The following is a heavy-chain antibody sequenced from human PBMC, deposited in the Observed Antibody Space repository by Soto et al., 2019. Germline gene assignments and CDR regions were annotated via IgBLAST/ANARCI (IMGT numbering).Heavy chain of an antibody. J-gene: IGHJ5*02. CDR2: LNTYGNT. CDR3: GRESGETWDYEAS. D-gene: IGHD1-7*01. V-gene: IGHV4-4*07. CDR1: GGSISSYR. Sequence: KPSETLSLTCTVSGGSISSYRWSWLRQPAGKGLEWIGRLNTYGNTHYNPSLKSRVTVSVDTSRNQFFLTLRSVTAADSAVYHCGRESGETWDYEASWGQGTPVTVSS.